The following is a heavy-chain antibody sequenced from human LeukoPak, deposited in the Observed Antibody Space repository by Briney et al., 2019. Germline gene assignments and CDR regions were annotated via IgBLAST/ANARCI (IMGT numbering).Heavy chain of an antibody. Sequence: VKPSETLSLTCTVSGYSISSGYYWGWIRQPPGKGLEWIGSIYHSGSTYYNPSLKSRVTISVDTSKNQFSLKLSSVTAADTAVYYCARAYVVVEANWFDPWGQGTLVTVSS. J-gene: IGHJ5*02. CDR3: ARAYVVVEANWFDP. CDR2: IYHSGST. D-gene: IGHD2-15*01. CDR1: GYSISSGYY. V-gene: IGHV4-38-2*02.